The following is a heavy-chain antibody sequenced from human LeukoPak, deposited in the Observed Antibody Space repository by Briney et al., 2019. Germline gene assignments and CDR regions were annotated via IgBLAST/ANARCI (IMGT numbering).Heavy chain of an antibody. CDR1: GYTFSSYA. D-gene: IGHD3-10*01. Sequence: GGSLRLSCAASGYTFSSYAMTWVRQAPGKGLEWVSTISGSAGRTYYADSVKGRFTISRDNSKSTLYLQLNSLRAEDTAVYYCAKDSLGSEIPLFDYWGQGTLVTVSS. J-gene: IGHJ4*02. CDR3: AKDSLGSEIPLFDY. V-gene: IGHV3-23*01. CDR2: ISGSAGRT.